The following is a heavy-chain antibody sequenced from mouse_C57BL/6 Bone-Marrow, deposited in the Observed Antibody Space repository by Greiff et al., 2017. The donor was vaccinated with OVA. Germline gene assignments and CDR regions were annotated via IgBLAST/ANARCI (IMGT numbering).Heavy chain of an antibody. CDR2: INPGSGGT. D-gene: IGHD1-1*01. CDR3: VRLVATNYYAMDY. J-gene: IGHJ4*01. Sequence: QVQLKESGAELVRPGTSVKVSCKASGYAFTNYLIEWVKQRPGQGLEWIGVINPGSGGTNYNEKFKGKATLTADKSSSTAYMQLSSLTSEDSAVYFCVRLVATNYYAMDYWGQGTSVTVSS. V-gene: IGHV1-54*01. CDR1: GYAFTNYL.